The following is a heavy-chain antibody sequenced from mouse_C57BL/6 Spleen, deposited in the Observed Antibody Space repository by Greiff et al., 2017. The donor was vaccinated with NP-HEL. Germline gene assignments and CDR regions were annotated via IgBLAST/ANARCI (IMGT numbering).Heavy chain of an antibody. CDR2: IHPNSGST. V-gene: IGHV1-64*01. D-gene: IGHD1-1*01. Sequence: LMESGAELVKPGASVKLSCKASGYTFTSYWMHWVKQRPGQGLEWIGMIHPNSGSTNYNEKFKSKATLTVDKSSSTAYMQLSSLTSEDSAVYYCARGTVPYYFDYWGQGTTLTVSS. CDR1: GYTFTSYW. CDR3: ARGTVPYYFDY. J-gene: IGHJ2*01.